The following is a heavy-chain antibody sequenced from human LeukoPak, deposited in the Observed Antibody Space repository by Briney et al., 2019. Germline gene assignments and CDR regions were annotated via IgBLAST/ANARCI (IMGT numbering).Heavy chain of an antibody. D-gene: IGHD6-19*01. V-gene: IGHV3-21*01. J-gene: IGHJ4*02. CDR2: ISSSSSYI. CDR3: ARVKNPNSSGLTGIDY. Sequence: GGSLRLSCAASGFIFSTYDMSWVRQAPGKGLEWVSSISSSSSYIYYADSVKGRFTISRDNAKNSLYLQMNSLRAEDTAVYYCARVKNPNSSGLTGIDYWGQGTLVTVSS. CDR1: GFIFSTYD.